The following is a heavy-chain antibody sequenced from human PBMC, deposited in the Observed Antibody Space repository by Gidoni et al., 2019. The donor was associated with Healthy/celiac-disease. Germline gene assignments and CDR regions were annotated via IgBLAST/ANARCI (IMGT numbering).Heavy chain of an antibody. CDR2: INHSGST. V-gene: IGHV4-34*01. J-gene: IGHJ4*02. D-gene: IGHD6-6*01. CDR3: ARMRGVYSSSSLTHDY. Sequence: QAQLQQWGAGLLKPSETLSLTCAVYGGSFSGYYWSWIRQPPGKGLEWIGEINHSGSTNYNPSLKRRVTMSVDASKNQFSLKLSSVTAADTAVYYCARMRGVYSSSSLTHDYWGQGTLVTVSS. CDR1: GGSFSGYY.